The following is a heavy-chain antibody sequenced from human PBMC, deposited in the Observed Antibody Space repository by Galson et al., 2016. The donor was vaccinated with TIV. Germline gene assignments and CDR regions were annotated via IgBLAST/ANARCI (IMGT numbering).Heavy chain of an antibody. D-gene: IGHD4-17*01. J-gene: IGHJ4*02. V-gene: IGHV3-23*01. CDR3: AKDRGHYEALDS. CDR2: ISADATNT. CDR1: GFRFFDFE. Sequence: SLRLSCAAAGFRFFDFEMSWVRQAPGKGLEWVSGISADATNTYYADSVGGRFTISRDNSNNILYLQMDRLQLEDTAVYFCAKDRGHYEALDSWGQGTLVTVSS.